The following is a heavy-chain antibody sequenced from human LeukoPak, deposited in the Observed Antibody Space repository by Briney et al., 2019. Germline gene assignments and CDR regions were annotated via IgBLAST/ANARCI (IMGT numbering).Heavy chain of an antibody. CDR2: IYYSGST. Sequence: SETLSLTCTVSGGSISSYYWSWIRQPPGKGLEWIGYIYYSGSTNYNLSLKSRVTISVDTSKNQFSLKLSSVTAADTAVYYCARTAGWYVDYWGQGTLVTVSS. CDR3: ARTAGWYVDY. D-gene: IGHD6-19*01. V-gene: IGHV4-59*01. CDR1: GGSISSYY. J-gene: IGHJ4*02.